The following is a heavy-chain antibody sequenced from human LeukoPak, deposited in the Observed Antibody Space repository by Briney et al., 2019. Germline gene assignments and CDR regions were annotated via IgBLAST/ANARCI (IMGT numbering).Heavy chain of an antibody. CDR3: ADVGSHPVDC. J-gene: IGHJ4*02. CDR1: GFTFSSYA. D-gene: IGHD3-10*01. Sequence: GGSLRLSCAASGFTFSSYAMHWVRQAPGKGLEYVSAISSNGGSTYYANSVKGRFTISRDNSKNTLYLQMGSLRAEDMAVYYCADVGSHPVDCWGQGTLVTVSS. CDR2: ISSNGGST. V-gene: IGHV3-64*01.